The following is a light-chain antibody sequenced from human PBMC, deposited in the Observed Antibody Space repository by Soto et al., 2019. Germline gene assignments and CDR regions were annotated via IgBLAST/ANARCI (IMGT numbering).Light chain of an antibody. Sequence: DIQMTQSPSSLSASVGDRVTITCQASQDITNYLNWYQQKPGKAPKLLIYEASNLETGVPSRFSGSGSGTDFTFTISSLLPEDIATYYCQQYAIFQATFGPGTKVDIK. CDR3: QQYAIFQAT. CDR1: QDITNY. J-gene: IGKJ3*01. V-gene: IGKV1-33*01. CDR2: EAS.